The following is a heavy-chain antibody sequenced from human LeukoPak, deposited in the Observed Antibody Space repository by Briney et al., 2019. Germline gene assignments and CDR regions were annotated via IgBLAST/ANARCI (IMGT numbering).Heavy chain of an antibody. Sequence: PGRSLRLSCAASGFTFNNHAMHWVRQAPGKGLEWVVMIWHDGSYKYYADSVTGRFTISRDDSQNTLYLQMNSLRAEDTAVYYCARDGRHNYNLDYWGHGTLVTVSS. CDR1: GFTFNNHA. D-gene: IGHD4-11*01. V-gene: IGHV3-33*01. CDR3: ARDGRHNYNLDY. CDR2: IWHDGSYK. J-gene: IGHJ4*01.